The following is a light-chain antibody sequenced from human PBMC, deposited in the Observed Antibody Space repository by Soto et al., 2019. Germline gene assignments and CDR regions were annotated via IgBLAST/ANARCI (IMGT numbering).Light chain of an antibody. CDR2: GAS. J-gene: IGKJ1*01. CDR1: QSVGTK. Sequence: DIVMTQSPATLSVSPGERATLSCRASQSVGTKLAWYQQKPGQAPRLLIYGASIRATGFPARFSGSGSGTKFTLTISSLQPEDFAVYYCQHYDNWPPWTFGQGTKVEIK. CDR3: QHYDNWPPWT. V-gene: IGKV3-15*01.